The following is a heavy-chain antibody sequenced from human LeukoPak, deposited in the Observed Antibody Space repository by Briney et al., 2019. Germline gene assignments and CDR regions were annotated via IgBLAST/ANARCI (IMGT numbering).Heavy chain of an antibody. Sequence: SEILSLTCAVSGYSFSSGYYWGWIRQPPGKGLEWIGNIYYSGDAYYNTSLESRVTMSVDTSNNRFSLELTSMTAADTAVYYCARLRRITIFAVDPWGRGTLVTVSS. J-gene: IGHJ5*02. D-gene: IGHD3-3*01. CDR3: ARLRRITIFAVDP. CDR1: GYSFSSGYY. V-gene: IGHV4-38-2*01. CDR2: IYYSGDA.